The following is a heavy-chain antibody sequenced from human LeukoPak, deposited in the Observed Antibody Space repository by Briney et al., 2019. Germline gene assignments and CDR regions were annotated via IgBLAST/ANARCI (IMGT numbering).Heavy chain of an antibody. J-gene: IGHJ4*02. CDR3: ARDPYSGYDSYYFDY. CDR1: GFTFSSYG. D-gene: IGHD5-12*01. CDR2: IWYDGSNK. Sequence: GRSLRLSCAASGFTFSSYGMHWVRQAPGKGLEGVAVIWYDGSNKYYADSVKGRFTISRDNSKNTLYLQMNSLRAEDTAVYYCARDPYSGYDSYYFDYWGQGTLVTVSS. V-gene: IGHV3-33*01.